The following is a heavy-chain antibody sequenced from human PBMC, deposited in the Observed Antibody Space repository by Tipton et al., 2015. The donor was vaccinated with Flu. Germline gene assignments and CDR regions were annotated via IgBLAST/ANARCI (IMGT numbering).Heavy chain of an antibody. D-gene: IGHD2-21*01. J-gene: IGHJ4*02. CDR3: ARQIGGGDCY. Sequence: GSLRLSCTDSGFTFSSDAMTWVRQAPGKGLEWVANINQDGSVKYYLDSVKGRFTISRDNAKNSLYLQMNSLRADDTAVYYCARQIGGGDCYWGQGALVTVSS. CDR1: GFTFSSDA. CDR2: INQDGSVK. V-gene: IGHV3-7*03.